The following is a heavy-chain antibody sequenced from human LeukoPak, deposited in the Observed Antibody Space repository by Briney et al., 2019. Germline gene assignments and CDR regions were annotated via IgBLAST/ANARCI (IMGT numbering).Heavy chain of an antibody. CDR1: GGSLSGYY. J-gene: IGHJ3*02. D-gene: IGHD3-3*01. V-gene: IGHV4-34*01. CDR2: INHSGST. CDR3: ARHRQTYDFPEIPVDAFDI. Sequence: SETLSLTCAVYGGSLSGYYWSWIRQPPGKGLEWIGEINHSGSTNYNPSLKSRVTISVDTSKNQFSLKLSSVTAADTAVYYCARHRQTYDFPEIPVDAFDIWGQGTMVTVSS.